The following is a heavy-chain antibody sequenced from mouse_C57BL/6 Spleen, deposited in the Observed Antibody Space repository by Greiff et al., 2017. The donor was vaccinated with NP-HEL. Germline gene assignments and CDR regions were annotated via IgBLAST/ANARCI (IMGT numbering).Heavy chain of an antibody. D-gene: IGHD3-3*01. CDR2: IDPSDSET. V-gene: IGHV1-52*01. J-gene: IGHJ4*01. CDR3: ARGGTGYAMDY. Sequence: VQLQQPGAELVRPGSSVKLSCKASGYTFTSYWMHWVKQRPIQGLEWIGNIDPSDSETHYNQKFKDKATLTVDKSSSTAYMQLSSLTSEDSAVYYCARGGTGYAMDYWGQGTSVTVSP. CDR1: GYTFTSYW.